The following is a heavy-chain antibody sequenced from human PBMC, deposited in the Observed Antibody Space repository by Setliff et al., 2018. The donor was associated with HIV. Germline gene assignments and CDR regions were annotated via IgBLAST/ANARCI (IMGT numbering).Heavy chain of an antibody. J-gene: IGHJ6*02. D-gene: IGHD5-18*01. Sequence: SETLSLTCTVSGGSISSHYWSWIRQPPGKGLEWIGSIYSSGSTNYNPSLKSRVTMSVDTSKSQFSLKLRSVTAADTAMFYCARVKYSYAQGFYYGLDVWGQGTTVTSP. CDR3: ARVKYSYAQGFYYGLDV. CDR1: GGSISSHY. V-gene: IGHV4-4*07. CDR2: IYSSGST.